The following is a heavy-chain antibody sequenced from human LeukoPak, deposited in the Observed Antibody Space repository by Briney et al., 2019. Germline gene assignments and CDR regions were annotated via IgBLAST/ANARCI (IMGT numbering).Heavy chain of an antibody. D-gene: IGHD2-15*01. CDR1: GGSISSSY. CDR3: ARELNCSGGSCHFDY. Sequence: SETLSLTCTVSGGSISSSYCSWIRQPAGKGLEWIGRIYTTGSTDSTDFNPSLKSRVTMSVDTSKNQFSLKLGSVTAADTAVYYCARELNCSGGSCHFDYWGQGTLVTVSS. CDR2: IYTTGSTDST. J-gene: IGHJ4*02. V-gene: IGHV4-4*07.